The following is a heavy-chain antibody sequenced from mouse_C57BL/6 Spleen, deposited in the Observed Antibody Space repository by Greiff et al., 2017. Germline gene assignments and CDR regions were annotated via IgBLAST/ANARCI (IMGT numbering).Heavy chain of an antibody. Sequence: VQLQQSGPELVRPGVSVKISCKGSGYTFTDYAMHWVKQSPAKRLEWIGVISTEYGDASYNQKFKDKATMTVDKSSSTAYMELASLTSEDSAVYYCSRSLRRDYYAMDYWGQGTSVTVSS. CDR1: GYTFTDYA. CDR2: ISTEYGDA. D-gene: IGHD1-2*01. CDR3: SRSLRRDYYAMDY. V-gene: IGHV1-67*01. J-gene: IGHJ4*01.